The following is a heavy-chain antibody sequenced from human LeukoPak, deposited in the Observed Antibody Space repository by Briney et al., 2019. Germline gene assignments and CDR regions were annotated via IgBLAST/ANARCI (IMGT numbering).Heavy chain of an antibody. V-gene: IGHV1-8*01. CDR1: GYTFTSYD. D-gene: IGHD3-10*01. CDR2: MNPNSGNT. Sequence: ASVKVSCKAYGYTFTSYDINWMRQATGQGLEWMGWMNPNSGNTGYAQKFQRRVTMTRNTSIRTAYMELSSLRSEDTAVYYCARFHRITSVWFGESLGYWGQGTLVTVSS. J-gene: IGHJ4*02. CDR3: ARFHRITSVWFGESLGY.